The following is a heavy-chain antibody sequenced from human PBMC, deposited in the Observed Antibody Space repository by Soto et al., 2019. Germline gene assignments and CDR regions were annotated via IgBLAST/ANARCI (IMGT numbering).Heavy chain of an antibody. CDR2: IYHSGST. V-gene: IGHV4-38-2*02. CDR1: GYSISSGYY. J-gene: IGHJ5*02. CDR3: ARVLAYCGGDCPNWFDP. Sequence: SETLSLTCTVSGYSISSGYYWGWIRQPPGKGLEWIGSIYHSGSTYYNPSLKSRVTISVDTSKNQFSLKLSSVTAADTAVYYCARVLAYCGGDCPNWFDPWGQGTLVTVSS. D-gene: IGHD2-21*02.